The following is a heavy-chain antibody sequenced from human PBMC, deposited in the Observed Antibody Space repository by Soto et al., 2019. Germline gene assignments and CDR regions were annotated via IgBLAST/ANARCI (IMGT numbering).Heavy chain of an antibody. D-gene: IGHD3-10*01. Sequence: ASVKVSCKASGGTFSSYAISWVRQAPGQGLEWMGGIIPIFGTANYAQKFQGRVTITADESTSTAYMELSSLRSEDTAVYYCAREGRSVMRFGELLALDYWGQGTLVTVPQ. CDR3: AREGRSVMRFGELLALDY. J-gene: IGHJ4*02. CDR2: IIPIFGTA. V-gene: IGHV1-69*13. CDR1: GGTFSSYA.